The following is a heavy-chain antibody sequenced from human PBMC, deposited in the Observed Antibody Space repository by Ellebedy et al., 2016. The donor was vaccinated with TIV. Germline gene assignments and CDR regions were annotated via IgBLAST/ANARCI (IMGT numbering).Heavy chain of an antibody. CDR3: ARELEGVGGVPNYFDY. CDR2: INPNSGGT. CDR1: GYTFTGYY. D-gene: IGHD3-16*01. V-gene: IGHV1-2*04. J-gene: IGHJ4*02. Sequence: AASVKVSCKASGYTFTGYYMHRVRQAPGQGLEWMGWINPNSGGTNYAQKFQGWVTMTRDTSISTAYMELSSLRSEDTAVYYCARELEGVGGVPNYFDYWGQGTLVTGSS.